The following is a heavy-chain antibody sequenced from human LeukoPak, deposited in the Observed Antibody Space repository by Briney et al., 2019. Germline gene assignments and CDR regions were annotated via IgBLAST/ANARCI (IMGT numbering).Heavy chain of an antibody. Sequence: GGSLRLSCTASGFTFGDYAMSWVRQAPGKGLEWVAFIRTKTYGESTEYAASVKGRFTISRDDSKSIAYLQMNSLEIEDTAVYYCGRRMTTAVVSAFDIWGQGTMVTVSS. D-gene: IGHD4-17*01. CDR1: GFTFGDYA. V-gene: IGHV3-49*04. CDR2: IRTKTYGEST. J-gene: IGHJ3*02. CDR3: GRRMTTAVVSAFDI.